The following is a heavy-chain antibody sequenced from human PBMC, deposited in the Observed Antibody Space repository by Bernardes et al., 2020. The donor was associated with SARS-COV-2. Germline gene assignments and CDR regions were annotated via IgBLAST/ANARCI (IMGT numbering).Heavy chain of an antibody. CDR3: ARIDEVTGRDY. Sequence: GGSLRLSCAASGFTFSDHYMDWFRQAPGKGLEWVGRSRDKSNGYATKYAASVNGRFTLSRDNSKNSVYLQMNSLRAEDTAVYYCARIDEVTGRDYWGQGTLVTVSS. V-gene: IGHV3-72*01. CDR1: GFTFSDHY. J-gene: IGHJ4*02. CDR2: SRDKSNGYAT. D-gene: IGHD2-21*02.